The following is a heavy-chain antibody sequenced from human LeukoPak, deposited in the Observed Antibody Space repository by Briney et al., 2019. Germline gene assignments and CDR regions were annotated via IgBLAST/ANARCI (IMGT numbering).Heavy chain of an antibody. J-gene: IGHJ4*02. Sequence: PGGSLRLSCAASGFTFSDYYMSWIRQAPGKGLEWVSYISSSGSTIYYADSVKGRFTISRDNAKNSLYLQMNSLRAEDTAVYYCARSPTYYDILTGYRSYDYFDYWGQGTLVTVSS. CDR3: ARSPTYYDILTGYRSYDYFDY. V-gene: IGHV3-11*04. CDR1: GFTFSDYY. CDR2: ISSSGSTI. D-gene: IGHD3-9*01.